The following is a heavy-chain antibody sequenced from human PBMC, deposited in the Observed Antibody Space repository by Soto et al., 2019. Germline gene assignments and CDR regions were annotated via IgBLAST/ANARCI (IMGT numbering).Heavy chain of an antibody. J-gene: IGHJ4*02. Sequence: GGSLRLSCAASGFTFSSYGMHWVRQAPGKGLEWVAVISYDGSNKYYADSVKGRFTISRDNSKNTLYLQMNSLRAEDTAVYYCARDRHIVVVTAIVPSWGQGTLVTVSS. D-gene: IGHD2-21*02. CDR3: ARDRHIVVVTAIVPS. CDR2: ISYDGSNK. V-gene: IGHV3-30*03. CDR1: GFTFSSYG.